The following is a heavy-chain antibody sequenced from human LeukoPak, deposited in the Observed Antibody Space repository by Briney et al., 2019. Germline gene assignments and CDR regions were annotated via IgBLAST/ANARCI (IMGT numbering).Heavy chain of an antibody. J-gene: IGHJ4*02. V-gene: IGHV4-59*01. CDR2: IYYSGST. D-gene: IGHD3-16*01. CDR1: SGSISIYS. Sequence: SETLSLACTVSSGSISIYSWGWIRQPPGKGLEWIGYIYYSGSTNYNPSLKSRVTISVDTSKNQFSLKLSSVTAADTAVYYCARAPYAQGLDYWGQGTLVTVSS. CDR3: ARAPYAQGLDY.